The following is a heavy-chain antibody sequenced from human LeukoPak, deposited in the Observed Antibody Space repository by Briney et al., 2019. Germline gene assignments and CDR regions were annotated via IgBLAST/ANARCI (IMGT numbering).Heavy chain of an antibody. J-gene: IGHJ4*02. CDR1: GYTFTSYD. Sequence: ASVKVSCKASGYTFTSYDINWVRQATGQGLGWMGWMNPNSGNTGYAQKFQGRVTMTRNTSMSTAYMELSSLRSEDTAVYYCARQGVSRYDILTGYYEYYFDYWGQGTLVTVSS. D-gene: IGHD3-9*01. CDR2: MNPNSGNT. V-gene: IGHV1-8*01. CDR3: ARQGVSRYDILTGYYEYYFDY.